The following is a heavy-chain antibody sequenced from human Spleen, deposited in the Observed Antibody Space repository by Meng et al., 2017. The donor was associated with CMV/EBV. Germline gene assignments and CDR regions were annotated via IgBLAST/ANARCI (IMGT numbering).Heavy chain of an antibody. CDR1: GFTFSSHW. J-gene: IGHJ3*02. Sequence: GGSLRLSCAASGFTFSSHWMHWVRQAPGKGLFWVSRIDSDGTSIRYVDSVEGRFTISRDNAKNTLYLQMDSLRAEDTAVYYCASPTGDAFDIWGQGTMVTVSS. D-gene: IGHD3-9*01. V-gene: IGHV3-74*01. CDR3: ASPTGDAFDI. CDR2: IDSDGTSI.